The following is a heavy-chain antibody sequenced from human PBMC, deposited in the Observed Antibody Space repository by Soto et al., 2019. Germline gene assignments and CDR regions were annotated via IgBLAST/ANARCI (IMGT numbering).Heavy chain of an antibody. CDR3: ARALDYGSGSGDWFDP. V-gene: IGHV3-11*06. D-gene: IGHD3-10*01. J-gene: IGHJ5*02. CDR2: ISSSSSYT. Sequence: QVQLVESGGGLVKPGGSLRLSCAASGFTFSDYYMSWIRQAPGKGLEWVSYISSSSSYTNYADSVKGRFTISRDNAKNSLDLQMNSLRAEDTAVYYCARALDYGSGSGDWFDPWGQGTLVTVSS. CDR1: GFTFSDYY.